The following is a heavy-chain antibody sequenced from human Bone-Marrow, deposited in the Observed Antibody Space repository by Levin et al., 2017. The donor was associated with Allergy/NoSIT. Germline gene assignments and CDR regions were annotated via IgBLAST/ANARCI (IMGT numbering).Heavy chain of an antibody. V-gene: IGHV1-2*06. CDR2: INPNSGGT. CDR1: GYTFTGYY. Sequence: PGGSLRLSCKASGYTFTGYYMHWVRQAPGQGLEWMGRINPNSGGTNYAQKFQGRVTMTRDTSISTAYMELSRLRSDDTAVYYCARNTGKSIAARINWFDPWGQGTLVTVSS. D-gene: IGHD6-6*01. J-gene: IGHJ5*02. CDR3: ARNTGKSIAARINWFDP.